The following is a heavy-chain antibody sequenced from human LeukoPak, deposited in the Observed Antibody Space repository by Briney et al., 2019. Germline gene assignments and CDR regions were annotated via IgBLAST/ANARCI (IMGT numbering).Heavy chain of an antibody. CDR2: IGTAGDT. V-gene: IGHV3-13*01. J-gene: IGHJ6*02. CDR1: GFTFSSYD. CDR3: ARDLEGYGMDV. Sequence: GGSLRLSCAASGFTFSSYDMHWVRQATGKGLEWVSAIGTAGDTYYPGSVKGRFTISRENAKNSLYLQMNSLRAGDTAVYYCARDLEGYGMDVWGQGTTVTVSS.